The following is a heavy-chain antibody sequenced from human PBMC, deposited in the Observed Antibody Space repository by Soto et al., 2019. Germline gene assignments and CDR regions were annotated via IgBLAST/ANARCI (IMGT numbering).Heavy chain of an antibody. D-gene: IGHD5-12*01. CDR2: IRGNGDPP. CDR1: GFTFSSYA. Sequence: LRLSCSASGFTFSSYAMHWVRQAPGKGLEYVSGIRGNGDPPFYADSVKGRFTISRDNSKNTLYLQMSSLSADDTAVYYCVKSRGGNNFDFFDWGQGALVTVSS. V-gene: IGHV3-64D*06. CDR3: VKSRGGNNFDFFD. J-gene: IGHJ4*02.